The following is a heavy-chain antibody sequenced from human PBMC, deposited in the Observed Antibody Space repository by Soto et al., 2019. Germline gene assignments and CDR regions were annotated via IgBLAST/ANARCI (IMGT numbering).Heavy chain of an antibody. CDR1: GGSISSSSYY. CDR2: IYYSGST. J-gene: IGHJ5*02. Sequence: SETLSLTCTVSGGSISSSSYYWGWIRQPPGKWLEWIGSIYYSGSTYYNPSLKSRVTISVDTSKNQFPLKLRSVTAADTAVYYCARHPPYSSSSHSDPWGQGTLVTVSS. D-gene: IGHD6-13*01. CDR3: ARHPPYSSSSHSDP. V-gene: IGHV4-39*01.